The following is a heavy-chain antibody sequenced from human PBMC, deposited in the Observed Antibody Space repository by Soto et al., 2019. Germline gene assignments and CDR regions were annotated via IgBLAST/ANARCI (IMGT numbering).Heavy chain of an antibody. V-gene: IGHV4-4*07. J-gene: IGHJ6*02. Sequence: SESLSRTCTVSGGSISSYYWSWIRQPAGKGLEWIGRIYTSGSTNYNPSLKSRVTMSVDTSKNQFSLKLSSVTAADTAVYYCAREDIVVVPAAPYYYYGMDVWGQGTTVTVSS. CDR3: AREDIVVVPAAPYYYYGMDV. CDR1: GGSISSYY. CDR2: IYTSGST. D-gene: IGHD2-2*01.